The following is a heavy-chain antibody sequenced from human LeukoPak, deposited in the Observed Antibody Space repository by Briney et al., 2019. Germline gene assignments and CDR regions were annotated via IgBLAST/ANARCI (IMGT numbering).Heavy chain of an antibody. CDR1: GYTFTGYY. CDR3: ARAWGVAPMNWFDP. J-gene: IGHJ5*02. Sequence: ASVKVSCKASGYTFTGYYMHWVRQAPGQGLEWMGWINPNSGGTNYAQKFQGRVTMTRDTSISTAYMELSRLRSDDTAVYYCARAWGVAPMNWFDPWGQRTLVTVSS. D-gene: IGHD3-16*01. CDR2: INPNSGGT. V-gene: IGHV1-2*02.